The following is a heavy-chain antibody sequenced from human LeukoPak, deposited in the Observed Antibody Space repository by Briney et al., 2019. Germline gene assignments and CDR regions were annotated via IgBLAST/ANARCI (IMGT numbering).Heavy chain of an antibody. CDR3: ARDSYGSSGFLAFDI. J-gene: IGHJ3*02. Sequence: ASVKVSCKASGYTFSIFGISWVRQAPGQGLEWMGWISAYNGNTNYAQKLQGRVTMTTDTSTSTAYMELRSLRSDDTALYYCARDSYGSSGFLAFDIWGQGTMVTVSS. CDR2: ISAYNGNT. D-gene: IGHD3-22*01. V-gene: IGHV1-18*01. CDR1: GYTFSIFG.